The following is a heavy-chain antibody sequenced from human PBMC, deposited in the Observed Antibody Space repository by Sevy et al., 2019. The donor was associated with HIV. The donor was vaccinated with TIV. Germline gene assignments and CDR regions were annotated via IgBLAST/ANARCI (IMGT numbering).Heavy chain of an antibody. CDR1: GGSVSSSSYY. Sequence: SETLSLTCTVSGGSVSSSSYYWGWIRQPPGKGLEWIGSIYYTGSTNHNPSLKSRVTISVDRSKNQFSLKLSSVTAADTAIYYCASPESTTVTYGMDVWGQGTTVTVSS. CDR3: ASPESTTVTYGMDV. CDR2: IYYTGST. D-gene: IGHD1-1*01. V-gene: IGHV4-39*01. J-gene: IGHJ6*02.